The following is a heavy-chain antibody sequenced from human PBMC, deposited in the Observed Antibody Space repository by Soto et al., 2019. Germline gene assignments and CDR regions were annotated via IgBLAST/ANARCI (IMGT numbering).Heavy chain of an antibody. CDR2: IYYSGST. CDR1: GGSISSGGYS. Sequence: SETLSLTCAVSGGSISSGGYSWSWIRQPPGKGLEWIGYIYYSGSTNYNPSLKSRVTISVDTSKNQFSLKLSSVTAADTAVYYCARDTYYDSSGYYFNWFDPWGQGTLVTVSS. V-gene: IGHV4-61*08. CDR3: ARDTYYDSSGYYFNWFDP. J-gene: IGHJ5*02. D-gene: IGHD3-22*01.